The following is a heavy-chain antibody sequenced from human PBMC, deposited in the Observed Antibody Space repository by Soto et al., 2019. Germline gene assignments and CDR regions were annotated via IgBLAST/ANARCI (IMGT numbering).Heavy chain of an antibody. J-gene: IGHJ4*02. CDR2: ISGGSDSI. CDR1: GFTFSSCT. Sequence: GGSLRLSCAASGFTFSSCTMNWVRQAPGQGLEWVSCISGGSDSIYYADSLKGRFTISRDNARNSLYLQMDSLRAEDTAVYYCVSCSGGRCFRSNFDYWGQGTLVTVSS. D-gene: IGHD2-15*01. V-gene: IGHV3-21*01. CDR3: VSCSGGRCFRSNFDY.